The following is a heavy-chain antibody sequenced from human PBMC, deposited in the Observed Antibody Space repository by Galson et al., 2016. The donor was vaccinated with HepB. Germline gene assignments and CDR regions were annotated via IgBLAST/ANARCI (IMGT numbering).Heavy chain of an antibody. Sequence: SVKVSCKVSRSTLIGLSMRWVRQAPGKGLEWMGGFDPEDEETIYSQRVQGRVNMTEDTSSDTAYMFLSSLTSEDTAIYYCTTNNWNNGFKSWGPGTLVTVSS. CDR3: TTNNWNNGFKS. CDR1: RSTLIGLS. D-gene: IGHD1/OR15-1a*01. J-gene: IGHJ5*02. CDR2: FDPEDEET. V-gene: IGHV1-24*01.